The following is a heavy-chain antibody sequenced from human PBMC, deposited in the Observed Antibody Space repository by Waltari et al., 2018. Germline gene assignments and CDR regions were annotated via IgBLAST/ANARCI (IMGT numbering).Heavy chain of an antibody. CDR2: IYSGGST. V-gene: IGHV3-23*03. J-gene: IGHJ4*02. CDR3: AKDLDYHDPPFDY. D-gene: IGHD3-22*01. Sequence: EVQLLESGGGLVQPGGSLRLSCAASGFTFSSYAMSWFRQAPGKGLEWVSVIYSGGSTYYADSVKGRFTISRDNSKNTLYLQMNSLRAEDTAVYYCAKDLDYHDPPFDYWGQGTLVTVSS. CDR1: GFTFSSYA.